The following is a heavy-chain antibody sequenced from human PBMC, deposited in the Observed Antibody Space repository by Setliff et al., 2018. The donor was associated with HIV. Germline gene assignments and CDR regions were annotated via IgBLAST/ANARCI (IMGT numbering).Heavy chain of an antibody. CDR2: IIPSLGTA. V-gene: IGHV1-69*13. J-gene: IGHJ3*02. CDR1: GDTFTGYT. D-gene: IGHD3-3*01. Sequence: SVKVSCKSSGDTFTGYTITWVRQAPGQGLEWMGGIIPSLGTANYAQRFQGRVTFTADASTSTVYMELSSLRSEDTGMYYCARGVWSGYYPDAFDIWGQGTMVTVSS. CDR3: ARGVWSGYYPDAFDI.